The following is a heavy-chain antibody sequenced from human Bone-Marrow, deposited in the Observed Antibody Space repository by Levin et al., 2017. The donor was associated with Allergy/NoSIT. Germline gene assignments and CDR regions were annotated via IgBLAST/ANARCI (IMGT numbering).Heavy chain of an antibody. Sequence: GESLKISCAASGFTVSSNYMTWVRQAPGKGLECVSLIYSGGSTYYPDSVKGRFTIPRDNSKNTLYLQMNSLTAEDTAVYYCARRHYYGSDWGQGTLVTVSS. V-gene: IGHV3-66*02. D-gene: IGHD3-10*01. CDR1: GFTVSSNY. CDR2: IYSGGST. J-gene: IGHJ4*02. CDR3: ARRHYYGSD.